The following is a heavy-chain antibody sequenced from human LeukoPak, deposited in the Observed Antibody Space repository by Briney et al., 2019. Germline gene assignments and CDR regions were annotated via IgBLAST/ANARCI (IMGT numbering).Heavy chain of an antibody. CDR3: ARDLIGGYDFYYYMGV. J-gene: IGHJ6*03. Sequence: GGSLRLSCAASGFTFSSYSMNWVRQAPGKGLEWVSSISSSSSSYIYYADSEKGRFTISRDNAKNSLYLQMNSLRAEDTAVYYCARDLIGGYDFYYYMGVWGKGTTVTVSS. CDR1: GFTFSSYS. CDR2: ISSSSSSYI. D-gene: IGHD5-12*01. V-gene: IGHV3-21*01.